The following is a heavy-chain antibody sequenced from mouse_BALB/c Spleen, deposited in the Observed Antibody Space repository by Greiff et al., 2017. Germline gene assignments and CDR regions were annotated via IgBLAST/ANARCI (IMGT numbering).Heavy chain of an antibody. Sequence: EVKLVESGGGLVQPGGSRKLSCAASGFTFSSFGMHWVRQAPEKGLEWVAYISSGSSTIYYADTVKGRFTISRDNPKNTLFLRMTSLRSEDTAMYYCARGYSYYYGSSGYYFDYWGQGTTLTVSS. D-gene: IGHD1-1*01. J-gene: IGHJ2*01. CDR1: GFTFSSFG. V-gene: IGHV5-17*02. CDR2: ISSGSSTI. CDR3: ARGYSYYYGSSGYYFDY.